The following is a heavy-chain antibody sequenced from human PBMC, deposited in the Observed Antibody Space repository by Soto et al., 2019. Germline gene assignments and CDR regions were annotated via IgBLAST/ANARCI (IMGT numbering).Heavy chain of an antibody. CDR3: ARRLSGDSSGYRINWFDP. V-gene: IGHV1-69*06. CDR1: GGTFSSYA. Sequence: QVQLVQSGAEVKKPGSSVKVSCKASGGTFSSYAISWVRQAPGQGLEWMGGIIPIFGTANYAQKFQGRVTITADKSTSTAYMELRSLRSEDTAVYYCARRLSGDSSGYRINWFDPWGQGTLVTVSS. D-gene: IGHD3-22*01. CDR2: IIPIFGTA. J-gene: IGHJ5*02.